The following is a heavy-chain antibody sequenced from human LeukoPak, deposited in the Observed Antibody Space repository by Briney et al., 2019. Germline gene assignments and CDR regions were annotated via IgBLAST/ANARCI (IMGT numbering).Heavy chain of an antibody. CDR2: ISTDGSYT. V-gene: IGHV3-74*01. CDR3: AKAGPRRITMIVVVVDAFDI. D-gene: IGHD3-22*01. CDR1: GFTFSGYW. Sequence: PGGSLRLSCAASGFTFSGYWMHWVRQAPGKGLVWVARISTDGSYTSYADCVKGRFTISRDNAKNTLYLQMNSLRAEDTAVYYCAKAGPRRITMIVVVVDAFDIWGQGTMVTVSS. J-gene: IGHJ3*02.